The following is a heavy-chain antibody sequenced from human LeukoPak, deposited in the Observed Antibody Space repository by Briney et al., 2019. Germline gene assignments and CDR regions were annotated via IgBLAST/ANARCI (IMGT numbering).Heavy chain of an antibody. V-gene: IGHV3-7*01. CDR2: IKQDGSEK. Sequence: TGGSLRLSCAASGFTFSSYWMSWVRQAPGKGLEWVANIKQDGSEKYYVDSVKGRFTISRDNAKNSLYLQMNSLRAEDTAVYYCARDSSMIVVVAFDYWGQGTLVTVSS. J-gene: IGHJ4*02. CDR1: GFTFSSYW. CDR3: ARDSSMIVVVAFDY. D-gene: IGHD3-22*01.